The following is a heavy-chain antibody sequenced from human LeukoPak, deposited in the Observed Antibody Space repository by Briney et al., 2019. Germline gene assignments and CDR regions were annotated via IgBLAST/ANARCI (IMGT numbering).Heavy chain of an antibody. CDR2: INGGNGNA. CDR3: ARVPLHDSSGHYYPH. Sequence: ASVKVSCKTSGYTFTNYGMHWVRQAPGQRFEWMEWINGGNGNAKYSQNFQGRVTIIRDTSASTAYMELSSLRSEDTAVYYCARVPLHDSSGHYYPHWGQGTLVTVSS. J-gene: IGHJ1*01. CDR1: GYTFTNYG. D-gene: IGHD3-22*01. V-gene: IGHV1-3*01.